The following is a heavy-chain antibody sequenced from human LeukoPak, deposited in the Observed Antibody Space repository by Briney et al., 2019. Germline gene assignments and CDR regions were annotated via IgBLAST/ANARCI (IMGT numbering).Heavy chain of an antibody. CDR3: ARAGNGGDFDY. D-gene: IGHD4-23*01. Sequence: GGSLRLSCAASEFTFSDYYMSWIRQAPGKGLEWVSYISSSSTTIHYADSVKGRFTISRDNAKNSLYLQMNSLRAEDTAVYYCARAGNGGDFDYWGQGTLVTVSS. CDR2: ISSSSTTI. J-gene: IGHJ4*02. CDR1: EFTFSDYY. V-gene: IGHV3-11*04.